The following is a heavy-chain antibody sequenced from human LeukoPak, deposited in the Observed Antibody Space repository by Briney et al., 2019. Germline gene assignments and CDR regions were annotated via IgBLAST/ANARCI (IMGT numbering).Heavy chain of an antibody. V-gene: IGHV3-30*03. D-gene: IGHD3-10*01. CDR1: GFVFSNYG. CDR2: ISYDGNNK. CDR3: ARMVRETDY. J-gene: IGHJ4*02. Sequence: GGSLRLSCAASGFVFSNYGMHWVRRAPGKGLEWVALISYDGNNKHYADSVKGRLTISRDNSKNTLYLQMNSLRAEDTAVYYCARMVRETDYWGQGTLVIVSS.